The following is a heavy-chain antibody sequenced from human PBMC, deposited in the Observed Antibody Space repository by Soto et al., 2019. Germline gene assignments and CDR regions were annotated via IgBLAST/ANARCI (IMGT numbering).Heavy chain of an antibody. D-gene: IGHD1-1*01. J-gene: IGHJ6*02. Sequence: GESLKISCETSGYSFTNFWISWVRQMPGKGLEWMGRIDPSDSYTNYSPSFQGHVTFSADESINTAYLQWSSLKASDTAMYYCARLMEPVYYYYYGMDVWGQGTTVTVSS. CDR1: GYSFTNFW. CDR2: IDPSDSYT. V-gene: IGHV5-10-1*01. CDR3: ARLMEPVYYYYYGMDV.